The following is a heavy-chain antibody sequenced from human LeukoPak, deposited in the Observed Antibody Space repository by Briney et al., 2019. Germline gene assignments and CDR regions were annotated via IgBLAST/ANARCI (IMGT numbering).Heavy chain of an antibody. Sequence: GSSVKVSCKDSGGTFSSYAISWVRQAPGQGLEWMGGIIPIFGTANYAQKLQGRVTITADESTSTAYMELSSLRSEDTAVYYCARVPIGYCSSTSCYVYYYYMDVWGKGTTVTVSS. CDR1: GGTFSSYA. D-gene: IGHD2-2*01. CDR2: IIPIFGTA. V-gene: IGHV1-69*01. CDR3: ARVPIGYCSSTSCYVYYYYMDV. J-gene: IGHJ6*03.